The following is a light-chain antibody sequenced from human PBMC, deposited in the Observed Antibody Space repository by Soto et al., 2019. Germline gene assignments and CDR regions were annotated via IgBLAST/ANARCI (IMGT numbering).Light chain of an antibody. J-gene: IGKJ5*01. CDR1: QSVSSSY. CDR3: QQYGSSIT. V-gene: IGKV3-20*01. Sequence: EIVLTHSPGTLSLSPGERATLSCRASQSVSSSYLAWYQQKPGQAPRLLIYGASSRATGIPDRLSGSGSGTDFTLTISRLEPEDFAVYYCQQYGSSITFGQGTRLEIK. CDR2: GAS.